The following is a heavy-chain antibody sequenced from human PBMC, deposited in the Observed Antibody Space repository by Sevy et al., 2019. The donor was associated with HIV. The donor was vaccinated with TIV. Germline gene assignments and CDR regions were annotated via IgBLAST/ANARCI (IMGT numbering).Heavy chain of an antibody. V-gene: IGHV3-49*03. CDR3: ARGYYYDSSGYSDY. Sequence: SLRLSCTGSGFTFGDYAMSWFRQAPGMGLERVGFIRSKDYGGATEYAASVKGRFTISRDDSKSIADLQINSLKTEDTAVYYCARGYYYDSSGYSDYWGQGTLVTVSS. CDR2: IRSKDYGGAT. CDR1: GFTFGDYA. J-gene: IGHJ4*02. D-gene: IGHD3-22*01.